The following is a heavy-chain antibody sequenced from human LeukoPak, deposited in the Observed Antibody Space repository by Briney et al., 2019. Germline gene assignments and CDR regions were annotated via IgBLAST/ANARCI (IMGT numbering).Heavy chain of an antibody. CDR3: ARDGTHSGYDYPIDY. D-gene: IGHD5-12*01. CDR2: ISAYNGNT. J-gene: IGHJ4*02. Sequence: ASVTVSCKASGYTFASYVISWVRQAPGQGLEWMGWISAYNGNTNYAQKLQGRVTMTTDTSTSTAYMELRSLRSDDTAVYYCARDGTHSGYDYPIDYWGQGTLVTVSS. V-gene: IGHV1-18*01. CDR1: GYTFASYV.